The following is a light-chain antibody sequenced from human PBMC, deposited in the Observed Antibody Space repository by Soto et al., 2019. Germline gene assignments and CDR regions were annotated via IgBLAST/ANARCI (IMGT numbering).Light chain of an antibody. J-gene: IGKJ3*01. V-gene: IGKV1-39*01. CDR3: QQANS. CDR2: ETS. Sequence: DIQMTQSPSSLSASVGDRLTITCRASQSIDNNLNWYQQKPGKAPKLLIYETSILQSGVPSRFSGSGSGTDFTLTISSLQPEDFATYYCQQANSFGPGTKVDI. CDR1: QSIDNN.